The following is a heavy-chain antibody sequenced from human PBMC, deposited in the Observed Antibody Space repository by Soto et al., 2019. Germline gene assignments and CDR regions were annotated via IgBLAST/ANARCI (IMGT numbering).Heavy chain of an antibody. D-gene: IGHD5-12*01. V-gene: IGHV4-31*03. CDR3: ATSVQMATIPDL. Sequence: PSETLSLTCTVSGGSVSSGSYYWSWIRQHPAKGLEWVGYISNSGSTYYNPSLKSRVAMSIDTSKNHVSLTLTSLTAADTAVYYCATSVQMATIPDLWGQGTLVTVSS. CDR2: ISNSGST. J-gene: IGHJ5*02. CDR1: GGSVSSGSYY.